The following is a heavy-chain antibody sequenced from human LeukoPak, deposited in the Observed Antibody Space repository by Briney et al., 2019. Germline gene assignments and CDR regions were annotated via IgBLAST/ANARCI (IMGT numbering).Heavy chain of an antibody. Sequence: GGSLRLSCTASGFTFSDYWMTWVRQAPGKGPEWVANIKQDGSQRYYADSVKGRFTISRDNSKNTLYLQMNSLRAEDTAVYYCARLAGPFDYWGQGTLVTVSS. J-gene: IGHJ4*02. V-gene: IGHV3-7*01. CDR1: GFTFSDYW. D-gene: IGHD2-15*01. CDR2: IKQDGSQR. CDR3: ARLAGPFDY.